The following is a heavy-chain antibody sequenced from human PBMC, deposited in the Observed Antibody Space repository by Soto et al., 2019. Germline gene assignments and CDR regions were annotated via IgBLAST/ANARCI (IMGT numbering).Heavy chain of an antibody. CDR3: TRYFDWLSVIFEY. Sequence: GGSLRLSCTASVFTFGDYSMSLVRQAPGKGLECVCFIRSKAYCGKTEYAASVKGRFTISRDDSKSIAYLQMNSLKPEDTAVYYGTRYFDWLSVIFEYWGQGTLVTVSS. J-gene: IGHJ4*02. D-gene: IGHD3-9*01. CDR2: IRSKAYCGKT. CDR1: VFTFGDYS. V-gene: IGHV3-49*04.